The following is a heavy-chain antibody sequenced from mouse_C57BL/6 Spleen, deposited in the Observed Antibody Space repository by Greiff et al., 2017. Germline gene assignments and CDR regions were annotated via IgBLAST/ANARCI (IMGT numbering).Heavy chain of an antibody. CDR3: TSRIYDGYYENYFDY. CDR2: IDPENGDT. J-gene: IGHJ2*01. Sequence: EVKLVESGAELVRPGASVKLSCTASGFNIKDDYMHWVKQRPEQGLEWIGWIDPENGDTEYASKFQGKATITADTSSNTAYLQLSSLTSEDTAVYYCTSRIYDGYYENYFDYWGQGTTLTVSS. D-gene: IGHD2-3*01. CDR1: GFNIKDDY. V-gene: IGHV14-4*01.